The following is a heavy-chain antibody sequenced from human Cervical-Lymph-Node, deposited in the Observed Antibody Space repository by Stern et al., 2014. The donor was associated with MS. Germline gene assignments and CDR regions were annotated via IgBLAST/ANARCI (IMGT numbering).Heavy chain of an antibody. CDR1: GFSLSTSGVG. D-gene: IGHD3-22*01. Sequence: ESGPTLVKPTQTLTLTCTFSGFSLSTSGVGVGWIRQPPGKALEWLALIYWDDDKRYSPSLKSRLTITKDTSKSQVVLTMTNMDPVDTATYYCAHSRITMIGPLLDIWGQGTMVTVSS. V-gene: IGHV2-5*02. J-gene: IGHJ3*02. CDR2: IYWDDDK. CDR3: AHSRITMIGPLLDI.